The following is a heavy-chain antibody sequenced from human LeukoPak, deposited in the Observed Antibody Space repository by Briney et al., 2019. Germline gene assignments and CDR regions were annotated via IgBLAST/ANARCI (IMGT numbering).Heavy chain of an antibody. CDR1: GGSFSGYY. Sequence: NPSETLSLTCAVYGGSFSGYYWSWIRQPPGKGLEWVSSISSSSSYIYYADSVKGRFTISRDNAKNSLYLQMNSLRAEDTAVYYCARALVVATTPFDYWGQGTLVTVSS. J-gene: IGHJ4*02. V-gene: IGHV3-21*01. D-gene: IGHD5-12*01. CDR2: ISSSSSYI. CDR3: ARALVVATTPFDY.